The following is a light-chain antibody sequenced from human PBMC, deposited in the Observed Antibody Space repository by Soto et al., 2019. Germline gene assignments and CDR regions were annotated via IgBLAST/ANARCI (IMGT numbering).Light chain of an antibody. CDR3: QQYGSSPFT. CDR2: SAC. V-gene: IGKV3-20*01. CDR1: QSVSSSY. Sequence: EIVLTQSPGTLSLSPGERATLSCRASQSVSSSYLAWYQQKPGQAPRLLIYSACSRATGIPDRFSGSGSGTDFTLAISRLEPEDFAVYYCQQYGSSPFTFGPGTKVDI. J-gene: IGKJ3*01.